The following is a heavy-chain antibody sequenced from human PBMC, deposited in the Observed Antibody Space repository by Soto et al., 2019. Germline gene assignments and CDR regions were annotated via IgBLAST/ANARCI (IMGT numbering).Heavy chain of an antibody. V-gene: IGHV1-69*01. CDR2: IIPIFGTA. Sequence: QVQLVQSGAEVKKPGSSVKVSCKASGGTFSSYAISWVRQAPGQGLEWMGGIIPIFGTANYAQKFQGRVTITADESTSTPHMELSSLRSEDTAVYYCASAYSSGWAGYYGMDVWGQGTTVTVSS. D-gene: IGHD6-19*01. J-gene: IGHJ6*02. CDR1: GGTFSSYA. CDR3: ASAYSSGWAGYYGMDV.